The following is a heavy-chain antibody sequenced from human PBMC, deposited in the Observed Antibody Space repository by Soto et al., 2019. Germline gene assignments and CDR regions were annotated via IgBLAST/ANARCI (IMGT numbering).Heavy chain of an antibody. J-gene: IGHJ6*02. CDR2: INHRGST. V-gene: IGHV4-34*01. CDR1: CGSFSGYY. Sequence: SETLSLTCAVYCGSFSGYYWRCIRQPPWKGLEWIGEINHRGSTNYNPSLKIRVTISVDTSKNQFSLELSPVTAADTAVYYCARDQVTTSIYYGMDVWGQGTTVTVSS. CDR3: ARDQVTTSIYYGMDV. D-gene: IGHD4-17*01.